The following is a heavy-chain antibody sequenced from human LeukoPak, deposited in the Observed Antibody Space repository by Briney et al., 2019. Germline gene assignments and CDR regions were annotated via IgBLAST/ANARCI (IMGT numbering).Heavy chain of an antibody. CDR2: IYTSGST. V-gene: IGHV4-4*07. CDR3: ARSVSYYYDGSARGAFDI. J-gene: IGHJ3*02. CDR1: GGSISSYY. D-gene: IGHD3-22*01. Sequence: SETLSLTCTVSGGSISSYYWSWIRQPAGKGLEWIGRIYTSGSTNYNPSLKSRVTMSVDTSKNQFSLKLSSVTAADTAVYYCARSVSYYYDGSARGAFDIWGQGTMVTVSS.